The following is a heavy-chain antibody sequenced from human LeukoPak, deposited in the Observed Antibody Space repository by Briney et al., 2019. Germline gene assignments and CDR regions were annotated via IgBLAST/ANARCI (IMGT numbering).Heavy chain of an antibody. CDR1: GGSIRSYY. J-gene: IGHJ4*02. D-gene: IGHD1-7*01. V-gene: IGHV4-59*01. CDR2: IYYTGST. CDR3: ARDLMGTTRAY. Sequence: SETLSLTCTVSGGSIRSYYWSWIRQPPGKGLEWIGYIYYTGSTNYNPSLKSRVTISVDTSKNQFSLKLSSVTAADTAVYYCARDLMGTTRAYWGQGTLVTVSS.